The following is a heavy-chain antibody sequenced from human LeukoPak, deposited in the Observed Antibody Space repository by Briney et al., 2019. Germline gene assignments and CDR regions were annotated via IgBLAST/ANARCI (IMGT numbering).Heavy chain of an antibody. V-gene: IGHV4-39*01. D-gene: IGHD3-10*01. CDR1: GGSISSNSYY. Sequence: PSETLSLTCAVSGGSISSNSYYWGWIRQPPGKGLEWIGSIYYSGSTYYNPSLKSRVTISVGTSKNQFSLKLSSVTAADTAVYYCARTRYYYNSRSYGAPYYFDYWGQGTLVTVSS. CDR3: ARTRYYYNSRSYGAPYYFDY. J-gene: IGHJ4*02. CDR2: IYYSGST.